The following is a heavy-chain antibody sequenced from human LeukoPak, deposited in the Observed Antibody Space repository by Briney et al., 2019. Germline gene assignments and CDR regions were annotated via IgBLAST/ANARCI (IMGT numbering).Heavy chain of an antibody. D-gene: IGHD3-9*01. J-gene: IGHJ4*02. V-gene: IGHV3-21*01. CDR2: ISSSSSYI. CDR3: ARVRYFDWLGPFDY. CDR1: GFTFSSYS. Sequence: GGSLRLSCAASGFTFSSYSMNWVRQAPGKGLEWVSSISSSSSYIYYADSVKGRFTISRDNAKKSLYLQMNSLRAEDTAVYYCARVRYFDWLGPFDYWGQGTLVTVSS.